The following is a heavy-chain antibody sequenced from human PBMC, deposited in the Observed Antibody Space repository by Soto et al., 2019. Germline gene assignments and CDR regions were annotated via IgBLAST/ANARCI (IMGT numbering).Heavy chain of an antibody. Sequence: ESGPTLMNPTQTLTLTCTFSGFSLSTSGMCVSWIRQPPGKALEWLALIDWDDDKYYSTSLKTRLTISKDTSKNQVALTMTNMDPVDTATYYCARIMGHQYYDFWSGYSPDDAFDIWGQGTMVTVSS. CDR2: IDWDDDK. CDR1: GFSLSTSGMC. J-gene: IGHJ3*02. D-gene: IGHD3-3*01. V-gene: IGHV2-70*01. CDR3: ARIMGHQYYDFWSGYSPDDAFDI.